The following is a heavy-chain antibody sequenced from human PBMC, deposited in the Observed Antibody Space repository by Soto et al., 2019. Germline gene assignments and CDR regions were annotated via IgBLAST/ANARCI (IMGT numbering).Heavy chain of an antibody. J-gene: IGHJ3*02. CDR1: GFTFSSYA. V-gene: IGHV3-23*01. CDR2: ISGSGGST. Sequence: EVQLLESGGGLVQPGGSLRLSCAASGFTFSSYAMSWVRQAPGKGLEWVSAISGSGGSTYYADSVKGRFTISRDNSKNTLYLQMNSLRAEDTAVYYCANSVLLWFGEFAIPDDAFDIWGQGTMVTISS. CDR3: ANSVLLWFGEFAIPDDAFDI. D-gene: IGHD3-10*01.